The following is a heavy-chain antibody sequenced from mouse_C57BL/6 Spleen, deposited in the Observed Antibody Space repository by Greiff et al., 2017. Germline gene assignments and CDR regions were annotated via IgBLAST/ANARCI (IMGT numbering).Heavy chain of an antibody. V-gene: IGHV5-16*01. D-gene: IGHD1-1*01. CDR1: GFTFSDYY. CDR2: INYDGSST. J-gene: IGHJ2*01. CDR3: ARIRDYYGSSYFDY. Sequence: EVQLQESEGGLVQPGSSMKLSCTASGFTFSDYYMAWVRQVPEKGLEWVANINYDGSSTYYLDSLKSRFIISRDNAKNILYLQMSSLKSEDTATYYCARIRDYYGSSYFDYWGQGTTLTVSS.